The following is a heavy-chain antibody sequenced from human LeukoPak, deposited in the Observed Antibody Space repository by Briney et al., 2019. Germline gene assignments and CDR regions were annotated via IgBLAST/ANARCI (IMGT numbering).Heavy chain of an antibody. CDR3: ARGSITMVRGALDY. V-gene: IGHV3-23*01. J-gene: IGHJ4*02. D-gene: IGHD3-10*01. Sequence: PVQPLDSPLAASGRGGSTYYADSVKGRFTISRDNSKNTLYLQMNSLRAEDTAVYYCARGSITMVRGALDYWGQGTLVTVSS. CDR2: ASGRGGST.